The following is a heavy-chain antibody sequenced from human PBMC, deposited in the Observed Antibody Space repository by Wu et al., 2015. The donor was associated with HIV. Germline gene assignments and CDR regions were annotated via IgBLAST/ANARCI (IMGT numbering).Heavy chain of an antibody. CDR1: GGTFSSYS. Sequence: QVQLVQSGAEVKKPGSSVKVSCKASGGTFSSYSISWVRQAPGQGLEWMGRVIPVFGKANYAQKFQGRVTMTADESTTTAYMELSSLRSEDTAVYYCARGYYDSSGYHDVFDIVGPRDNVTVSS. CDR2: VIPVFGKA. V-gene: IGHV1-69*13. CDR3: ARGYYDSSGYHDVFDI. J-gene: IGHJ3*02. D-gene: IGHD3-22*01.